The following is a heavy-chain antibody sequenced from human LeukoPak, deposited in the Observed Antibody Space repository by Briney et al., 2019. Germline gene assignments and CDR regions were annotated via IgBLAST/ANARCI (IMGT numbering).Heavy chain of an antibody. CDR3: AAFRQWLVILDY. J-gene: IGHJ4*02. D-gene: IGHD6-19*01. V-gene: IGHV4-39*01. CDR2: IYYSGST. CDR1: GGSISSSSYY. Sequence: SETLSLTCTVSGGSISSSSYYWGWIRQPPGKGLEWIGSIYYSGSTYYNSSLKSRLTISVDTSKNQFSLKLSSVTAADTAVYYCAAFRQWLVILDYWGQGTLVTVSS.